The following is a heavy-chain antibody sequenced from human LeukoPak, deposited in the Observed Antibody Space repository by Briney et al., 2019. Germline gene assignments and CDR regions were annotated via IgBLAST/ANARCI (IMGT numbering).Heavy chain of an antibody. D-gene: IGHD3-22*01. CDR1: GFTFSAST. V-gene: IGHV3-73*01. J-gene: IGHJ4*02. CDR2: IRRKTSSYAT. CDR3: TRSYYDSSGYLVVADY. Sequence: GGSLKLSCAASGFTFSASTMHWVRQASGKGLEWVGHIRRKTSSYATAYAASVKGRFTISRDDLKNMAYLQMNSLKTEDTAVYYCTRSYYDSSGYLVVADYWGQGTLVTVSS.